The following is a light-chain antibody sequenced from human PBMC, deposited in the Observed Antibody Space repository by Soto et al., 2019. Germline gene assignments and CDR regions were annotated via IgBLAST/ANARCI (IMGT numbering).Light chain of an antibody. CDR3: SSYTSSSTRV. J-gene: IGLJ1*01. Sequence: QSVLTQPASVSGSPGQSITISCTGTSSDVGSYNLVSWYQHHPGKAPKLMIYDVSKRPSGVSNRFSGSKSGNTASLTISGLQAEDEADYYCSSYTSSSTRVFGTGTKVTVL. CDR2: DVS. CDR1: SSDVGSYNL. V-gene: IGLV2-14*02.